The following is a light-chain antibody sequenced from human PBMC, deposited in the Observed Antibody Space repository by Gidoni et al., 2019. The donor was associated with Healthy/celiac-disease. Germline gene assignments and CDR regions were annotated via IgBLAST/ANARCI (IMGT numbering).Light chain of an antibody. Sequence: EIVMTQSPATLSVSPGERATLSCRASQSVSSNLAWYQQKPGQAPRLLIYGASTRATGIPARLSGSGSGTEFTLTIRRLQSEDFAVYYCQQYNNWPYTFGQGTKLEIK. V-gene: IGKV3-15*01. J-gene: IGKJ2*01. CDR1: QSVSSN. CDR2: GAS. CDR3: QQYNNWPYT.